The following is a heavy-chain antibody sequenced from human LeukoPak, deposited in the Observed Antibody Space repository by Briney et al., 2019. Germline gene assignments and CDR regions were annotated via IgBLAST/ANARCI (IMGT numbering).Heavy chain of an antibody. V-gene: IGHV3-48*02. CDR3: ARDNGARDRGGITIFGVALGAFDI. CDR1: GFIVSSYY. D-gene: IGHD3-3*01. J-gene: IGHJ3*02. Sequence: GSLRLSCAASGFIVSSYYMSWVRQAPGKGLEWVSYISSSSSTIYYADSVKGRFTISRDNAKNSLYLQMNSLRDEDTAVYYCARDNGARDRGGITIFGVALGAFDIWGQGTMVTVSS. CDR2: ISSSSSTI.